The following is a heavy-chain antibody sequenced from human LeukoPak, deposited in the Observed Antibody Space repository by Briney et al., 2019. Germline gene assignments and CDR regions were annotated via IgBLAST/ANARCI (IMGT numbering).Heavy chain of an antibody. D-gene: IGHD5-18*01. J-gene: IGHJ4*02. CDR3: ARSPTTMVPYFDY. CDR2: ISAYNGNT. V-gene: IGHV1-18*01. CDR1: GYTFTNYV. Sequence: ASVKVSCKASGYTFTNYVISWVRQAPGQGLEWMGWISAYNGNTYYPQNLQGRVTMTTDTSTSTAYMDLRSLRSDDTAVYYCARSPTTMVPYFDYWGQGTLVTVSS.